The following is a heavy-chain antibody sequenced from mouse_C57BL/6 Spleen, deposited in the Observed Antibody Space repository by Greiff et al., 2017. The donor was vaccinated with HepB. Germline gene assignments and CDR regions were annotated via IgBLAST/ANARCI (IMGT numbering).Heavy chain of an antibody. Sequence: QVQLKQSGTELVKPGASVKLSCKASGYTFTSYWMHWVKQRPGQGLEWIGNINPSNGGTNYNEKFKSKATLTVDKSSSTAYMQLSSLTSEDSAVYYCARGASGAHFDYWGQGTTLTVSS. CDR1: GYTFTSYW. CDR3: ARGASGAHFDY. V-gene: IGHV1-53*01. CDR2: INPSNGGT. J-gene: IGHJ2*01.